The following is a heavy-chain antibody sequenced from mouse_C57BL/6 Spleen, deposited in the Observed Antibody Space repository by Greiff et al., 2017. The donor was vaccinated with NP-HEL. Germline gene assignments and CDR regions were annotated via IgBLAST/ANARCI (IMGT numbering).Heavy chain of an antibody. CDR2: INPSSGYT. Sequence: QVQLKQSGAELARPGASVKMSCKASGYTFTSYTMHWVKQRPGQGLEWIGYINPSSGYTKYNQKFKDKATLTADKSSSTAYMQLSSLTSEDSAVYYCARGSSSRFDYWGQGTTLTVSS. CDR3: ARGSSSRFDY. J-gene: IGHJ2*01. CDR1: GYTFTSYT. D-gene: IGHD1-1*01. V-gene: IGHV1-4*01.